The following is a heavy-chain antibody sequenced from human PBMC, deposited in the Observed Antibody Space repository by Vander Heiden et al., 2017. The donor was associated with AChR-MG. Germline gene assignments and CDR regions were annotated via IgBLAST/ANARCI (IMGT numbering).Heavy chain of an antibody. Sequence: EVQLVESGGVVVQPGGSLRLSCAASGFTFDDYTMHWVRQAPGKGLEWVSLISWDGGSTYYADSVKGRFTISRDNSKNSLYLQMNSLRTEDTALYYCAKDIRPGEWEHNGPFDYWGQGTLVTVSS. J-gene: IGHJ4*02. CDR1: GFTFDDYT. CDR2: ISWDGGST. D-gene: IGHD1-26*01. V-gene: IGHV3-43*01. CDR3: AKDIRPGEWEHNGPFDY.